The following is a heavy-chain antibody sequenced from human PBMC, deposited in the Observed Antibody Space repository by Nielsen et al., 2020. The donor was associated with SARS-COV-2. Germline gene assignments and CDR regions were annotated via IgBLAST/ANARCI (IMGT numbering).Heavy chain of an antibody. V-gene: IGHV3-9*01. D-gene: IGHD6-19*01. J-gene: IGHJ4*02. CDR1: GFTFDDYA. CDR3: VSPGAVAGKDY. CDR2: ISWNSGSI. Sequence: GGSLRPSCAASGFTFDDYAMHWVRQAPGKGLEWDSGISWNSGSIGYADSVKGRFTISRDNAKNSLYLQMNSLRAEDTGLYYCVSPGAVAGKDYWGQGTLVTVSS.